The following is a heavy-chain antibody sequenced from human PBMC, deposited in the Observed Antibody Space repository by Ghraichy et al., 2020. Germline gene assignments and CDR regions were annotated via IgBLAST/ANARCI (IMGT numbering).Heavy chain of an antibody. CDR1: GGSISSYY. Sequence: SQTLSLTCTVSGGSISSYYWSWIPQPPGKGLEWIGYIYYSGSTNYNPSLKSRVTISVDTSKNQFSLKLSSVTAADTAVYYCARDLESGSGSFDYWGQGTLVTVSS. V-gene: IGHV4-59*01. CDR3: ARDLESGSGSFDY. CDR2: IYYSGST. D-gene: IGHD3-10*01. J-gene: IGHJ4*02.